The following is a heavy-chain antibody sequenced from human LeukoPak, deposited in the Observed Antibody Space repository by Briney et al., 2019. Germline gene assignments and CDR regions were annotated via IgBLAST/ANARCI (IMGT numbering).Heavy chain of an antibody. Sequence: GGSLRLSRAASGFTFSSYSMNWVRQAPGKGLEWVSSISSSSSSYIYYADSVKGRFTISRDNAKNSLYLQMNSLRAENTAVYYCARDTGRAPSSTSENDAFDIWGQGKRVTVSS. CDR2: ISSSSSSYI. J-gene: IGHJ3*02. CDR3: ARDTGRAPSSTSENDAFDI. V-gene: IGHV3-21*01. CDR1: GFTFSSYS. D-gene: IGHD2-2*01.